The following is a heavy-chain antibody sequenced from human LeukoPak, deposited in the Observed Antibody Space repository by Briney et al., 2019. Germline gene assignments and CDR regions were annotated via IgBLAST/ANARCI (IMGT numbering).Heavy chain of an antibody. CDR2: SVGTDSS. V-gene: IGHV3-23*01. D-gene: IGHD3-22*01. CDR3: AKSRDSRALFDY. J-gene: IGHJ4*02. CDR1: GFILSSYA. Sequence: GGSRTLSWALSGFILSSYAMSWVRQSPGKGLEWVSMSVGTDSSYYADSVKGRLTISRDNSKNTLYLEMNSLRAEDTAVYYCAKSRDSRALFDYWGQGTLVTVSS.